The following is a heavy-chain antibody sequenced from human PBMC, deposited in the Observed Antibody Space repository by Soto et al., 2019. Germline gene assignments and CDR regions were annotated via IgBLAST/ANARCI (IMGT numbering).Heavy chain of an antibody. Sequence: SETLSLTCSVSGGSISSHSHYWGWIRQPPGEGLEWIGSVYFSGGNNYNTSLESRVIISTDTSKNQFSLRLSSVTAADTAVYYCARARGGTGTTADIWGQGTMVTVS. V-gene: IGHV4-39*01. J-gene: IGHJ3*02. CDR1: GGSISSHSHY. CDR2: VYFSGGN. D-gene: IGHD1-7*01. CDR3: ARARGGTGTTADI.